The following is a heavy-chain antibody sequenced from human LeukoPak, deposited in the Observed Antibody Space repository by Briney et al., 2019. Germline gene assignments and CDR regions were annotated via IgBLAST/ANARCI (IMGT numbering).Heavy chain of an antibody. CDR2: VYHVGST. D-gene: IGHD6-13*01. CDR3: ARCLGFLIGSSWYPYAFDI. CDR1: GYSISSGYC. J-gene: IGHJ3*02. V-gene: IGHV4-38-2*02. Sequence: PSETLSLTCTVSGYSISSGYCWGWVRQPPGKGLEWIGVYHVGSTDYNPPLKSRVTISVDRSKNQMSPKLSSVTAADTAVCYCARCLGFLIGSSWYPYAFDIWGQGTMVTVSS.